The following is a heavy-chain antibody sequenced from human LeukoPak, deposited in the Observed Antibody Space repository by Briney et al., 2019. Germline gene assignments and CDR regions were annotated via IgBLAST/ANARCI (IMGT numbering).Heavy chain of an antibody. Sequence: PGRSLRLSFAPSGFTFSSYGMHWVRQAPGKGLEWVAAISYDGSNKYYADSVKGRFTISRDNSKNTLYLQMNSLRAEDTAVYYCAKVWFGESLYAFDIWGQGTMVTVSS. J-gene: IGHJ3*02. CDR2: ISYDGSNK. CDR3: AKVWFGESLYAFDI. V-gene: IGHV3-30*18. D-gene: IGHD3-10*01. CDR1: GFTFSSYG.